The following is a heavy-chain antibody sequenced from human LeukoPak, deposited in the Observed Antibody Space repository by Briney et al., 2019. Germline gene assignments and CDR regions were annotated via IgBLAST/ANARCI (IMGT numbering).Heavy chain of an antibody. CDR3: AKEARYGSGSSYYYYYYMDV. CDR2: ISGSGGST. CDR1: GFTFSSYW. V-gene: IGHV3-23*01. Sequence: GGSLRLSCAASGFTFSSYWMSWVRQAPGKGLEWVSAISGSGGSTYYADSVKGRFTISRDNSKNTLYLQMNSLRAEDTAVYYCAKEARYGSGSSYYYYYYMDVWGKGTTVTVSS. D-gene: IGHD3-10*01. J-gene: IGHJ6*03.